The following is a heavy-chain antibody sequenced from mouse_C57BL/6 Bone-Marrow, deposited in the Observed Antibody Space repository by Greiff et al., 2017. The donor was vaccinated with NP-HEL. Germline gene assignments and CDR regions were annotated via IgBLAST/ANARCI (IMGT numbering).Heavy chain of an antibody. V-gene: IGHV1-82*01. CDR2: IYPGDGDT. J-gene: IGHJ3*01. CDR3: ARMGGFAY. Sequence: QVQLQQSGPELVKPGASVKISCKASGYAFSSSWMNWMKQRPGKGLEWIGRIYPGDGDTNYNGKFKGKATLTADKSSSTAYMQLSSLTSEDSAVYFCARMGGFAYWGQGTLVTVSA. CDR1: GYAFSSSW.